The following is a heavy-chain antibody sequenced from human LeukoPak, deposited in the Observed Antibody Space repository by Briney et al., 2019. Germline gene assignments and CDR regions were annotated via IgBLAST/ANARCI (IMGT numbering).Heavy chain of an antibody. CDR3: ARVVVVPAATKQYYYGMDV. J-gene: IGHJ6*02. V-gene: IGHV1-8*01. CDR1: GYTFTSYD. D-gene: IGHD2-2*01. CDR2: MNPNSGNT. Sequence: ASVTVSCKASGYTFTSYDIHWVRQATGQGLEWMGWMNPNSGNTGYAQKFQGRVTMTRNTSISTAYMELSSLRSEDTAVYYCARVVVVPAATKQYYYGMDVWGQGTTVTVSS.